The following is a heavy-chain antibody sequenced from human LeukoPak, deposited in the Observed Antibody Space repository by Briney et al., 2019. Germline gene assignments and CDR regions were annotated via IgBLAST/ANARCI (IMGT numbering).Heavy chain of an antibody. CDR1: GGSFSGYY. CDR3: ARRKRRAASSSQFYMDV. J-gene: IGHJ6*03. Sequence: PSETLSLTCAVYGGSFSGYYWSWIRQPPGKGLEWIGEINHSGSTNYNPSLKSRVTISVDTSKNQFSLKLSSVTAADTAVYYCARRKRRAASSSQFYMDVWGKGTTVTVSS. D-gene: IGHD6-13*01. CDR2: INHSGST. V-gene: IGHV4-34*01.